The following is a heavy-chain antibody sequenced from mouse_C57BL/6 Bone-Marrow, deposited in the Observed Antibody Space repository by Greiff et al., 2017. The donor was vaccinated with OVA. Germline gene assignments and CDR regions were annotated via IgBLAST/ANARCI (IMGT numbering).Heavy chain of an antibody. V-gene: IGHV5-4*01. J-gene: IGHJ4*01. Sequence: EVKLVESGGGLVKPGGSLKLSCAASGFTFSSYAMSWVRQTPEKRLEWVATISAGGSYTYYTDNVKGRFTLSRDNATNNLYLQMSHLKSEDTAMYYCAREGLLLDYAMDYWGQGTSVTVSS. CDR1: GFTFSSYA. CDR2: ISAGGSYT. D-gene: IGHD2-1*01. CDR3: AREGLLLDYAMDY.